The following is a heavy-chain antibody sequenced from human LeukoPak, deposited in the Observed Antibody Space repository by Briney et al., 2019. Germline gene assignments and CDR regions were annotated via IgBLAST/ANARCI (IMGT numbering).Heavy chain of an antibody. J-gene: IGHJ4*02. V-gene: IGHV3-21*01. Sequence: GGSLRLSCAASGFTFSNYNMIWVRQAPGKGLEWVSSISDSSTYIYYAESMKGRFTISRDNAKNSLYLQMNSLRAEDTAVYYCARQDLWPERYFDYWGQGTLVTVSS. CDR3: ARQDLWPERYFDY. CDR1: GFTFSNYN. CDR2: ISDSSTYI. D-gene: IGHD1-1*01.